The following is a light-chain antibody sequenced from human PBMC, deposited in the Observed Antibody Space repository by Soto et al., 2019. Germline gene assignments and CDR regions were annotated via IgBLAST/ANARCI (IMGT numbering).Light chain of an antibody. Sequence: DIQTTQSPSSLSASVGDRVTITFRASQSISSYLNWYQQKPGKAPKRLIYAVSSLQSEVPSRFSGSGSGTEFTLTISSLQPEDVATYYCLQHHSYPQTFGQGTKVDIK. J-gene: IGKJ1*01. CDR3: LQHHSYPQT. V-gene: IGKV1-17*01. CDR2: AVS. CDR1: QSISSY.